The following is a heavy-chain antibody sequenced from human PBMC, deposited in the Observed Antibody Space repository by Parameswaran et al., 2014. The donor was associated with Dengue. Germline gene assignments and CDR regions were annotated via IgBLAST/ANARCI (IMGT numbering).Heavy chain of an antibody. CDR2: ISYDGSNK. CDR3: ASQWVGYVMNYYYYGMDV. J-gene: IGHJ6*02. D-gene: IGHD5-12*01. Sequence: WIRQPPGKGLEWVAVISYDGSNKYYADSVKGRFTISRDNSRNTLYLQMNSLRAEDTAVYYCASQWVGYVMNYYYYGMDVWGQGTTVTVSS. V-gene: IGHV3-30*04.